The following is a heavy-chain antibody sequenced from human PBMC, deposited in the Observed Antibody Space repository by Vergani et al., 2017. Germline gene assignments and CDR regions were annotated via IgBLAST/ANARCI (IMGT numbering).Heavy chain of an antibody. CDR2: ISVRYSST. J-gene: IGHJ4*02. Sequence: EVQLLQSGGGVIQPGGSVRLPCAASGFTFSACPMTWVRQAPGKGLEWVSAISVRYSSTYYANSVKGRFTLSRDNSKNMLYLQMNSQKAEDTAVYCCARLSYDTTPYLQGGYDCLGQGTLVSVSP. V-gene: IGHV3-23*01. CDR1: GFTFSACP. D-gene: IGHD3-22*01. CDR3: ARLSYDTTPYLQGGYDC.